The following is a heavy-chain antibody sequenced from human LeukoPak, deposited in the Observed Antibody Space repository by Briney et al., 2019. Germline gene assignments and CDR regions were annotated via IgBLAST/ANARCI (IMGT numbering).Heavy chain of an antibody. Sequence: GGSLRLSCAASGFTVSSNFLSWVRQPPGKGLEWVSDIYSGGSTYYADSVKGRFTISRDNSKNTLYLQMNSLRAEDTAVYYCTRGGGGSFPHYWGQGALVTVSS. CDR3: TRGGGGSFPHY. J-gene: IGHJ4*02. CDR2: IYSGGST. CDR1: GFTVSSNF. D-gene: IGHD2-21*01. V-gene: IGHV3-53*01.